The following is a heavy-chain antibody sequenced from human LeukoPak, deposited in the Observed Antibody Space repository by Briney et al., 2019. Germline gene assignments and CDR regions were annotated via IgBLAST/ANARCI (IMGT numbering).Heavy chain of an antibody. J-gene: IGHJ4*02. CDR3: ARVVRGYFDY. Sequence: GGSLRLSCAASGVTFSSYAMHWVRQAPGKGLEWVALISYDGSNKYYADSVKGRFTISRDNSKNTLYLQMNSLRAEDTAVYYCARVVRGYFDYWGQGTLVAVSS. CDR2: ISYDGSNK. CDR1: GVTFSSYA. V-gene: IGHV3-30*04. D-gene: IGHD3-10*01.